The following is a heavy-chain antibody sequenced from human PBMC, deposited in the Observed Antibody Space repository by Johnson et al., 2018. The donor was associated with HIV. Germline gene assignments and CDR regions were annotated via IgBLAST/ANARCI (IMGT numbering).Heavy chain of an antibody. V-gene: IGHV3-20*04. CDR1: GFTLDDYD. Sequence: MQLVESGGGVVRPGGSLRLSCVASGFTLDDYDMSWVRQTPGKGLEWVSGFYRNGGSAGYAASVKGRFTISRDNAENSLYLQMNSLKAEDTALYYCARDPTTHNSRLTGDFGAFDIWGQGTMVTVSS. D-gene: IGHD7-27*01. J-gene: IGHJ3*02. CDR2: FYRNGGSA. CDR3: ARDPTTHNSRLTGDFGAFDI.